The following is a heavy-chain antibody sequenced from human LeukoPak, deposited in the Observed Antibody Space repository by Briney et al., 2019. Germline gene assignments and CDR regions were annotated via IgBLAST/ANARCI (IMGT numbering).Heavy chain of an antibody. CDR1: GYSISSGYY. J-gene: IGHJ4*02. Sequence: SETLSLTCAVSGYSISSGYYWGWIRQPPGKGLEWIGSIYHSGSTYYNPSLKSRVTISVDTSKNQFSLKLSSVTAADTAVYYCAREVNDILTGLDYWGQGTLVTVSS. CDR3: AREVNDILTGLDY. V-gene: IGHV4-38-2*02. CDR2: IYHSGST. D-gene: IGHD3-9*01.